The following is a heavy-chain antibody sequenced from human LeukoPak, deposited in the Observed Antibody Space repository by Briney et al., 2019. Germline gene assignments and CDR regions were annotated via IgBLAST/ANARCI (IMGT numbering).Heavy chain of an antibody. CDR1: GGSISSYY. CDR2: IYYSGST. V-gene: IGHV4-59*01. D-gene: IGHD6-19*01. Sequence: YPSETLSLTCTVSGGSISSYYWSWIRQPPGKGLEWIGYIYYSGSTNYNPSLKSRVTISVDTPKNQFSLKLSSVTAADTAVYYCARTVAGTFDYWGQGTLVTVSS. CDR3: ARTVAGTFDY. J-gene: IGHJ4*02.